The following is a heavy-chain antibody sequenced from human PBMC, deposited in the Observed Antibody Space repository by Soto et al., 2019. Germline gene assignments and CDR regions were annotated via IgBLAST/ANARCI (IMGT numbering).Heavy chain of an antibody. CDR3: ARGFDDYVWGSPGAY. J-gene: IGHJ4*02. V-gene: IGHV3-30-3*01. CDR1: GFTFSSYA. D-gene: IGHD3-16*01. Sequence: QVQLVESGGGVVQPGRSLRLSCTASGFTFSSYAMHWVRQAPGKGLEWVAAISYDGSNKYYADSVKGRFTISRDNSKNTLYLQMNSLRAEDTAVYYCARGFDDYVWGSPGAYWGQGTLVTVSS. CDR2: ISYDGSNK.